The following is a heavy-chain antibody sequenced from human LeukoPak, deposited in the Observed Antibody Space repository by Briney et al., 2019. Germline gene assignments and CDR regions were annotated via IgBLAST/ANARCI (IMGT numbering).Heavy chain of an antibody. V-gene: IGHV1-18*01. D-gene: IGHD3-3*01. CDR1: GYTFTSYG. CDR3: ARDRGYYDFWSGYPVGYFDY. Sequence: ASVEVSCKASGYTFTSYGISWVRQAPGQGLEWMGWISAYNGNTNYAQKLQGRVTMTTDTSTSTAYMELRSLRSDDTAVYYCARDRGYYDFWSGYPVGYFDYWGQGTLVTVSS. J-gene: IGHJ4*02. CDR2: ISAYNGNT.